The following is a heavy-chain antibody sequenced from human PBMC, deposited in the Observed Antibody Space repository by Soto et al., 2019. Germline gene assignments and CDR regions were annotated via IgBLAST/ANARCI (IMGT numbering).Heavy chain of an antibody. CDR3: TTSSAGYYYAMDV. V-gene: IGHV3-15*07. CDR2: IKSKSDGGTT. J-gene: IGHJ6*02. Sequence: GGSLRLSCAASGFTFSDGWMNWVRQAPGKGLEWVGRIKSKSDGGTTDYAAPVKGRFTISRDASKTPLYLQMNSLKTEDAAVYYCTTSSAGYYYAMDVWGQGTTVTVS. CDR1: GFTFSDGW. D-gene: IGHD6-6*01.